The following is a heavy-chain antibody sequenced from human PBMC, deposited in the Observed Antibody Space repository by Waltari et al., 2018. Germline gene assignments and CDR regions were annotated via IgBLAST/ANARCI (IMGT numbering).Heavy chain of an antibody. D-gene: IGHD6-19*01. CDR2: IYYSGST. CDR3: AIGYSSGWYYAFDI. CDR1: GGSISSYY. V-gene: IGHV4-59*01. Sequence: QVQLQESGPGLVKPSETLSLTCTVSGGSISSYYWSWIRQPPGKGLEWIGYIYYSGSTNYNPSRKSRVTISVDTSKNQFSLKLSSVTAADTAVYYCAIGYSSGWYYAFDIWGQGTMVTVSS. J-gene: IGHJ3*02.